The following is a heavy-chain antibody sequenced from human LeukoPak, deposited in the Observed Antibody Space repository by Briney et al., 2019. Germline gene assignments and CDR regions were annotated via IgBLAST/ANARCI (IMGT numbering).Heavy chain of an antibody. CDR1: GFTFNNYP. CDR2: ISYDGSNK. J-gene: IGHJ4*02. CDR3: ARGGGNCLDY. Sequence: GGSLRLSCAASGFTFNNYPMHWVRQAPGKGLEWVAVISYDGSNKYYADSVKGRFTISRNNSKNTLYLQMNSLRAEDTAVYYCARGGGNCLDYWGQGTLVAVSS. D-gene: IGHD3-16*01. V-gene: IGHV3-30-3*01.